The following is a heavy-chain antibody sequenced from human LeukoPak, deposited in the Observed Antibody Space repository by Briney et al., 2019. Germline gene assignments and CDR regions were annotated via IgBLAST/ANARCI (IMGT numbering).Heavy chain of an antibody. CDR1: GFTFSSYA. CDR3: AKGSVGVNTAMVAVFDY. V-gene: IGHV3-23*01. Sequence: GGSLRLSCAASGFTFSSYAMSWVRQAPGKGLEWVSAISGSGGSTYYADSVKGRFTISRDNSKNTLYLQMNSLRAEDTAVYYCAKGSVGVNTAMVAVFDYWGQGTLVTVSS. CDR2: ISGSGGST. D-gene: IGHD5-18*01. J-gene: IGHJ4*02.